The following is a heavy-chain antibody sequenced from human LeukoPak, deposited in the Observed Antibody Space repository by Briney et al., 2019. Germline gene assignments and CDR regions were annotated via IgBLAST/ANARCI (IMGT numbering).Heavy chain of an antibody. CDR1: GFTFSSYK. D-gene: IGHD2-2*01. Sequence: GGSLRLSCAASGFTFSSYKMNWVRQAPRKGLGRVSYISSSGSTIYYAHSVRVRFTISRDNAKNSLYLQMNSLRAEDTAVYYCAGGVAVSVVPAPDYWGQGTLVTVSS. J-gene: IGHJ4*02. CDR2: ISSSGSTI. CDR3: AGGVAVSVVPAPDY. V-gene: IGHV3-48*03.